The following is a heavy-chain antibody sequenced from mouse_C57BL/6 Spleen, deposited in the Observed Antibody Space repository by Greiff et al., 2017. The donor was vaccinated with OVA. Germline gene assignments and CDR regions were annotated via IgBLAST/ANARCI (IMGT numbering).Heavy chain of an antibody. CDR1: GYAFSSSW. V-gene: IGHV1-82*01. CDR3: ASYPFYGSSPYYAMDY. D-gene: IGHD1-1*01. CDR2: IYPGDGDT. Sequence: QVQLQQSGPELVKPGASVKISCKASGYAFSSSWMNWVKQRPGKGLEWIGRIYPGDGDTNYNGKFKGKATLTADKSSSTAYMQLSSLTSEDSAVYSWASYPFYGSSPYYAMDYWGQGTSVTVSS. J-gene: IGHJ4*01.